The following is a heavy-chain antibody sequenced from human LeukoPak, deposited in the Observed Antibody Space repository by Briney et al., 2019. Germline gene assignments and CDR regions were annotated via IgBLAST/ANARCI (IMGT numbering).Heavy chain of an antibody. Sequence: ASVKVSCKASGYTFTRYDINWVRQATGQGLEWMGWVNLKSGNTGSAQKFQGRVTITRDTSINTAYMELSSLRPEDTGVYFCARVDGSPDSWGQGTLVTVSS. J-gene: IGHJ4*02. CDR3: ARVDGSPDS. CDR1: GYTFTRYD. CDR2: VNLKSGNT. D-gene: IGHD2-15*01. V-gene: IGHV1-8*03.